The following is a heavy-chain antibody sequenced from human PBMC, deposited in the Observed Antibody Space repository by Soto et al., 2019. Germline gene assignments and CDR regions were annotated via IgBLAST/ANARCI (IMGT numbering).Heavy chain of an antibody. D-gene: IGHD1-26*01. Sequence: QVQLVQSGAEVKKSGSSVKVSCKASGGTFSRYGFSWVRQAPGQGLEWMGGIIPMFGTTNYAQKFQGRVTITADESTSTAHMELSSLRSEDTAVYYCARDTSGNYHYSWFDPWGQGTLVTVSS. V-gene: IGHV1-69*12. J-gene: IGHJ5*02. CDR2: IIPMFGTT. CDR1: GGTFSRYG. CDR3: ARDTSGNYHYSWFDP.